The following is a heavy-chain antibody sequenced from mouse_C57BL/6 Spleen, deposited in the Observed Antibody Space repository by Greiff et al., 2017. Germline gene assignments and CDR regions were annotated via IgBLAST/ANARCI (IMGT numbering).Heavy chain of an antibody. J-gene: IGHJ1*03. V-gene: IGHV1-80*01. CDR3: ARKPSYWYFDV. Sequence: VQLKESGAELVKPGASVKISCKASGYAFSIYWMNWVKQRPGKGLEWIGQIYPGDGDTNYNGKFKGKATLTADKSSSTAYMQLSSLTSEDSAVYFCARKPSYWYFDVWGTGTTVTVSS. CDR2: IYPGDGDT. CDR1: GYAFSIYW.